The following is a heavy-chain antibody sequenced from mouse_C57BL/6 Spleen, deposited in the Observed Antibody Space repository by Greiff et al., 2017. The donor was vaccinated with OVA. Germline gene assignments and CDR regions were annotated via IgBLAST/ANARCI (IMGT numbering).Heavy chain of an antibody. CDR3: ARDWDGGVLDY. D-gene: IGHD4-1*01. CDR1: GYTFTSYW. Sequence: QVQLQQPGAELVQPGASVKLSCKASGYTFTSYWMHWVKQRPGQGLEWIGMIHPTSGSTNYNEKFKSKATLTVDKSSSTAYMQLSSLTSEDSAVYYCARDWDGGVLDYWGQGTTLTVSA. V-gene: IGHV1-64*01. J-gene: IGHJ2*01. CDR2: IHPTSGST.